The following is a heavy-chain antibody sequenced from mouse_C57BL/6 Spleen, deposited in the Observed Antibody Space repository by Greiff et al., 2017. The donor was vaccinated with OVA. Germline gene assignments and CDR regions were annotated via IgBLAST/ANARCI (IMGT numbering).Heavy chain of an antibody. CDR3: ARGGSSYGYYFDY. CDR2: ISRGSGTI. V-gene: IGHV5-17*01. D-gene: IGHD1-1*01. CDR1: GFTFSDYG. Sequence: EVKLVESGGGLVKPGGSLKLSCAASGFTFSDYGMHWVRQAPEKGLEWVAYISRGSGTIYYADTVKGRFTISRDNANNTPFLQMTSLRSEDAAMYYCARGGSSYGYYFDYWGQGTTLTVSS. J-gene: IGHJ2*01.